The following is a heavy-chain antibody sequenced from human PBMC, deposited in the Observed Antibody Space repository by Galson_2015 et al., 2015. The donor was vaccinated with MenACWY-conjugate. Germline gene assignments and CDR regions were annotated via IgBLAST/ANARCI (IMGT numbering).Heavy chain of an antibody. Sequence: SLRLSCAASGFTLSSYWMSWVRQAPGKGLEWVANIKEDGSEKNYVDSVKGRLIITRDNAQNSLHLQMNGLRVADTAVYYCARDHGSYDHYYGTDVWGQGTTVTVSS. CDR3: ARDHGSYDHYYGTDV. V-gene: IGHV3-7*03. D-gene: IGHD1-26*01. CDR2: IKEDGSEK. J-gene: IGHJ6*02. CDR1: GFTLSSYW.